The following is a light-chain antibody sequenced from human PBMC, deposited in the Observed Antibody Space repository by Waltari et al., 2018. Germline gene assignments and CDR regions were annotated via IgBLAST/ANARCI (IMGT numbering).Light chain of an antibody. V-gene: IGLV3-1*01. CDR2: QDT. CDR3: QAWNTFIL. J-gene: IGLJ2*01. Sequence: SSELSQPPSISVSPGQTASIICSGDQLGDAYPSWYQQKPGQSPRLIIYQDTKRPSGIPERFSGSNSGNTTTLTISGTQPLDEADYYCQAWNTFILFGGGTKLTVL. CDR1: QLGDAY.